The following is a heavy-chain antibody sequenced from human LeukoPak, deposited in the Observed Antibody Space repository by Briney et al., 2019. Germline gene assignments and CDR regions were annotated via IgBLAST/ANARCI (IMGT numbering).Heavy chain of an antibody. V-gene: IGHV3-30*18. J-gene: IGHJ5*02. Sequence: GGSLRLSCAASGFTFSTYGMHWVRQAPGKGLEWVAVISNDGSNKYYADSVKGRFTISRDNSKSTLYVQMNSLRAEDTAVYYCAKDWGAGGSALTSWGQGTLVTVSS. CDR1: GFTFSTYG. D-gene: IGHD3-10*01. CDR3: AKDWGAGGSALTS. CDR2: ISNDGSNK.